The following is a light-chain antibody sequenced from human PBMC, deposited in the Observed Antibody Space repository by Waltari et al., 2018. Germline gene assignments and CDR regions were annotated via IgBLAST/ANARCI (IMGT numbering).Light chain of an antibody. CDR2: GAS. Sequence: EIVLTQSPGTLSLSPGERATLSCRARQCVGRSFAWYQQKPGQAPRPLTYGASNRAAGSPDRFSGGGSGTDCSLTSSRLEPEEFVVYYCQHYVRLPATFGQGTKVEIK. V-gene: IGKV3-20*01. CDR3: QHYVRLPAT. CDR1: QCVGRS. J-gene: IGKJ1*01.